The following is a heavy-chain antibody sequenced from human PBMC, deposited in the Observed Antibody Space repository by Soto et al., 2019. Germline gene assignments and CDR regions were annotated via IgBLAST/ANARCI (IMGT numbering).Heavy chain of an antibody. V-gene: IGHV3-21*01. D-gene: IGHD3-10*01. CDR2: ISAGGRSI. J-gene: IGHJ3*02. Sequence: GGSLRLSCAASGFSFTSYTMNWVRQAPGKGLEWVASISAGGRSIYYADSLKGRSTVSRDNAKSSLYLQMNSLRAEDTAVYYCARSTPGNPFDIWGQGTMVTVSS. CDR3: ARSTPGNPFDI. CDR1: GFSFTSYT.